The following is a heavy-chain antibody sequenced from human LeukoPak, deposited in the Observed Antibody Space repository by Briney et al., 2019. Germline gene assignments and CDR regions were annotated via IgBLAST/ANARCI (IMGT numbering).Heavy chain of an antibody. D-gene: IGHD5-12*01. Sequence: PSETLSLPCAVYGGSFSGYYWNWIRQPPGKGLEWIGEIYHSGSTNYNPSLKSRVTISVDTPKKQFSLKLSSVTAADTAVYYCALSGYSGYDYRLDYWGQGTLVTVSS. CDR2: IYHSGST. J-gene: IGHJ4*02. CDR1: GGSFSGYY. V-gene: IGHV4-34*01. CDR3: ALSGYSGYDYRLDY.